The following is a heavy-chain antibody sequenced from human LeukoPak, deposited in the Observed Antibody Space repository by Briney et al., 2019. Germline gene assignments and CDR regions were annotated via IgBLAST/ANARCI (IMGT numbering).Heavy chain of an antibody. CDR3: ASTSFGVVTSFGMDV. D-gene: IGHD3-3*01. CDR2: IYYSGST. CDR1: GGSISSYY. V-gene: IGHV4-59*08. Sequence: SETLSLTCTVSGGSISSYYWSWIRQPPGKGLEWIGYIYYSGSTNYNPSLKSRVTISVDTSKNQFSLRLSSVTAADTAVYYCASTSFGVVTSFGMDVWGQGTTVTVSS. J-gene: IGHJ6*02.